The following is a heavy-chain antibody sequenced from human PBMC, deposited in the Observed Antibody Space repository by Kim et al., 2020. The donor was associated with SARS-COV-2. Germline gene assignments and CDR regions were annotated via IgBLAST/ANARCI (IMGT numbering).Heavy chain of an antibody. J-gene: IGHJ3*02. D-gene: IGHD6-13*01. Sequence: YYTPSLQSRVAMPVDTSKKQISLRLSSVTAADMAVYYCARKVVSGWYNFDMWGQGRMVTVSA. V-gene: IGHV4-30-2*04. CDR3: ARKVVSGWYNFDM.